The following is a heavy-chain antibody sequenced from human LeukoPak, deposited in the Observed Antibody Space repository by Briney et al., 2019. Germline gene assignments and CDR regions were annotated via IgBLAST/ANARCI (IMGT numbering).Heavy chain of an antibody. CDR2: IYYSGST. V-gene: IGHV4-31*03. J-gene: IGHJ4*02. Sequence: SETLSLTCTVSGGSISSGGYYWSWIRQPPGKGLEWIGYIYYSGSTYYNPSLKSRVTISVDTSKNQFSLKLSSVTAADTAVYYCARGGRRDSGSPTDYWGQGTLVTVSS. CDR1: GGSISSGGYY. CDR3: ARGGRRDSGSPTDY. D-gene: IGHD1-26*01.